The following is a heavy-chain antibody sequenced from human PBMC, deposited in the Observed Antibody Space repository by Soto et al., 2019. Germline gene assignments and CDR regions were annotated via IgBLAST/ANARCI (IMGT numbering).Heavy chain of an antibody. V-gene: IGHV2-70*11. Sequence: GSGPTPVKPTQTLPLTCTFSWVSLSTSGMCVGWIRQPPWKALEWLARIDWDDVKYYSTSLKTRLTISKDTSKNQVVLTMTNMDPVDTATYYCARIRVKGSSGYQYDYWGQGTLVTVSS. D-gene: IGHD3-22*01. J-gene: IGHJ4*02. CDR2: IDWDDVK. CDR1: WVSLSTSGMC. CDR3: ARIRVKGSSGYQYDY.